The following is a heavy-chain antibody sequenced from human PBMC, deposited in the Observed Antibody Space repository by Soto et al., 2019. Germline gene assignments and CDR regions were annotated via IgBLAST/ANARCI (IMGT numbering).Heavy chain of an antibody. CDR2: MYPGDSDT. Sequence: GESLKISCRGSGYDFNTNWFGWVRQLPGRSLEWVGIMYPGDSDTRLHPSLQGHVTLSADVTVSTAFLQWRTLKTSDSGMYFCARLPRDCNKSSCYYADHWGQGTLVTVST. J-gene: IGHJ4*02. D-gene: IGHD3-22*01. V-gene: IGHV5-51*01. CDR1: GYDFNTNW. CDR3: ARLPRDCNKSSCYYADH.